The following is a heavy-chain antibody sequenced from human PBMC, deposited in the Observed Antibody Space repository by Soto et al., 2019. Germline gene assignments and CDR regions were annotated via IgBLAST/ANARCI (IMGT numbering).Heavy chain of an antibody. V-gene: IGHV3-30*18. D-gene: IGHD2-2*01. CDR3: AKAERPYCSSTSCLNWFDP. J-gene: IGHJ5*02. CDR2: ISYDGSNK. CDR1: GFTFSSYG. Sequence: WGSLRLSCAASGFTFSSYGMHWVRQAPGKGLEWVAVISYDGSNKYYADSVKGRFTISRDNSKNTLYLQMNSLRAEDTAVYYCAKAERPYCSSTSCLNWFDPWGQGTLVTVSS.